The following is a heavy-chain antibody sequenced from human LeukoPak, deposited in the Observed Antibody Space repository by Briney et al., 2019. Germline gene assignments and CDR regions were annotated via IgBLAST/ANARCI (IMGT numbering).Heavy chain of an antibody. CDR1: GYTFTSYG. D-gene: IGHD3-10*01. Sequence: ASVKVSCKASGYTFTSYGISWVRQAPGQGLEWMGWISGYNGNTKYAEKVQGRVTMTTDTSTSTVYMELRSLRSDDTAVYYCAREAGYYYGSGSYAHWGQGTLVTVSS. V-gene: IGHV1-18*01. J-gene: IGHJ4*02. CDR2: ISGYNGNT. CDR3: AREAGYYYGSGSYAH.